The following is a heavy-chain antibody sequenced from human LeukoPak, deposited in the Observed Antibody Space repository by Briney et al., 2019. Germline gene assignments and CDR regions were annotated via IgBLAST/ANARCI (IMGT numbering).Heavy chain of an antibody. D-gene: IGHD3-16*01. CDR3: TRVITFGGVGPYGMDV. V-gene: IGHV3-49*04. Sequence: QPGRSLRLSCTASGFTFGDYAMTWVRQAPGKGLEWVGFISTKAYGGTTEYAASVKGRFTISRDDSKSIAYLQMNSLKTEDTAVYCCTRVITFGGVGPYGMDVWGQGTTVTVSS. CDR2: ISTKAYGGTT. J-gene: IGHJ6*02. CDR1: GFTFGDYA.